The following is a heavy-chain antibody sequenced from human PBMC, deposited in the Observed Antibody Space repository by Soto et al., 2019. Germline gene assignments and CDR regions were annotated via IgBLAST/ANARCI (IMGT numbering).Heavy chain of an antibody. CDR1: GYTFTSYG. Sequence: ASVKVSCKASGYTFTSYGISWVRQAPGQGLEWMGWISAYNGNTNYAQKLQGRVTMTTDTSTSTAYMELRSLRSDDTAVYYCARVIEGSSGWNYYYGMDVWGQGTTVTVSS. D-gene: IGHD6-19*01. CDR3: ARVIEGSSGWNYYYGMDV. CDR2: ISAYNGNT. J-gene: IGHJ6*02. V-gene: IGHV1-18*01.